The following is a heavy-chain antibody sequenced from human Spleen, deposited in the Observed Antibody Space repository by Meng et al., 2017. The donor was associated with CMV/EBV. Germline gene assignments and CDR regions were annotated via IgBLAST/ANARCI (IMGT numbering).Heavy chain of an antibody. J-gene: IGHJ4*02. CDR1: GFSLSTSGVG. CDR3: AHRRGIVGRDY. CDR2: IYWSDDK. D-gene: IGHD1-26*01. Sequence: CTFSGFSLSTSGVGVGWIRQPPGKALEWLALIYWSDDKNYSPSLKSRLTITKDTSKNQVVLTMTNVDPVDTATYYCAHRRGIVGRDYWGQGTLVTVSS. V-gene: IGHV2-5*01.